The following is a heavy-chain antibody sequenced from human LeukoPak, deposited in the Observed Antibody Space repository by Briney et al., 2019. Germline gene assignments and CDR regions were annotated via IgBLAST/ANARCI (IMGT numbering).Heavy chain of an antibody. D-gene: IGHD3-3*01. Sequence: GESLKISCKGSGYSFTSYWIGWVRQMPGKGLEWMGIIYPGDSDTRYSPSFQGQVTISADKSISTAYLQWSSLKASDTAMYYCARGEIRFLEWLSDAFDIWGQGPMVTVSS. CDR1: GYSFTSYW. CDR3: ARGEIRFLEWLSDAFDI. CDR2: IYPGDSDT. J-gene: IGHJ3*02. V-gene: IGHV5-51*01.